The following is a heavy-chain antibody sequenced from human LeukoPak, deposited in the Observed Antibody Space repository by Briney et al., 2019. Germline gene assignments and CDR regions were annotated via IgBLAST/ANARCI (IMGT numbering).Heavy chain of an antibody. V-gene: IGHV3-11*01. Sequence: GGSLRLSCAASGFTFSDYYMSWIRQAPGKGLEWVSYISSSGSTIYYADSVKGRFTISRDIAKNSLYLQMNSLRAEDTAVYYCARSDRIAAAIDYWGQGTLVTVSS. CDR1: GFTFSDYY. CDR2: ISSSGSTI. J-gene: IGHJ4*02. CDR3: ARSDRIAAAIDY. D-gene: IGHD6-13*01.